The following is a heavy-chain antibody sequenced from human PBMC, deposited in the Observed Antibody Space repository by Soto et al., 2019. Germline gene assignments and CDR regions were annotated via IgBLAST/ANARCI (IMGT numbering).Heavy chain of an antibody. V-gene: IGHV3-21*01. D-gene: IGHD2-21*02. CDR1: GFTFGTYT. J-gene: IGHJ6*02. Sequence: EVQLVESGGGLVKPGGSLRLSCAASGFTFGTYTINWVRQAPGKGLEWVPSIGTTSSYIYYADSVRGRFTISRDNARDSLYLQMSSLRAEDTAVYYCARVMCGDCSTYYYYSMDVWGQGTTVTVSS. CDR2: IGTTSSYI. CDR3: ARVMCGDCSTYYYYSMDV.